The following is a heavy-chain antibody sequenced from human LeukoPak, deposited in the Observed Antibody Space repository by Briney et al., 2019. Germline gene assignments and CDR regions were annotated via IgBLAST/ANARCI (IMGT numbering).Heavy chain of an antibody. Sequence: GGSLRLSCEASGFTFSSYGMSWVRQAPGMGLEWVSSISGGSGYIYYADSVKGRFTISRDNAKNSLYLQMNSLRAEDTAVYYCARDPYGYCSGGSCYHFDYWGQGTLVTVSS. CDR1: GFTFSSYG. CDR3: ARDPYGYCSGGSCYHFDY. D-gene: IGHD2-15*01. CDR2: ISGGSGYI. V-gene: IGHV3-21*01. J-gene: IGHJ4*02.